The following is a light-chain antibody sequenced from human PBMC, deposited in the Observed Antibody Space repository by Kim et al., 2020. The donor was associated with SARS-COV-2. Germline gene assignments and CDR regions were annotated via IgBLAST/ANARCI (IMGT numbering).Light chain of an antibody. Sequence: SVSVSPGQYATITCSGDKLGDRFASWYQLQPGQSPVLVIYQDSRRPSGIPERFSGSNSGNTATLTISGTQAMDEADYYCQAWDTKVFGTGTKVTVL. CDR2: QDS. CDR1: KLGDRF. J-gene: IGLJ1*01. V-gene: IGLV3-1*01. CDR3: QAWDTKV.